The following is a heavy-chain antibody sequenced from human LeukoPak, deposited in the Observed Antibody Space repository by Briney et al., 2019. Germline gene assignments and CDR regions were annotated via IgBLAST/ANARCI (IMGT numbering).Heavy chain of an antibody. D-gene: IGHD2-15*01. Sequence: PGGSLRLSWAASGFTFSSYAMSWVRQAPGKGLEWVSAIRGSGGSTYYADSVKGRFTISRDNSKNTLYLQMNSLRAEDTAVYYCATSLAVVAATSYFDYWGQGTLVTVSS. CDR3: ATSLAVVAATSYFDY. J-gene: IGHJ4*02. CDR1: GFTFSSYA. CDR2: IRGSGGST. V-gene: IGHV3-23*01.